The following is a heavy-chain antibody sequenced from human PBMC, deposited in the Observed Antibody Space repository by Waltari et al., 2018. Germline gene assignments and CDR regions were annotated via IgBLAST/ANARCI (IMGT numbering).Heavy chain of an antibody. V-gene: IGHV3-21*04. D-gene: IGHD3-22*01. J-gene: IGHJ5*02. CDR1: GFDFSDYD. CDR3: AKAHFYDTSGYIEH. Sequence: EVRLVESGGGLVKPGGSLRLSCTASGFDFSDYDMNWVRQAPGTGLELVSAIGGTHSNIFYADSVKGRFTLSRDNSRNTLSLQMNSLRAEDTAVYYCAKAHFYDTSGYIEHWGQGTLVTVSS. CDR2: IGGTHSNI.